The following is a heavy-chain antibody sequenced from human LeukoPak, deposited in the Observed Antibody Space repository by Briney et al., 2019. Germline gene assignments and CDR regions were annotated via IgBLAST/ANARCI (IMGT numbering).Heavy chain of an antibody. CDR1: GFRFSDYY. D-gene: IGHD3-10*01. CDR3: AKGGIRYGYWFDH. V-gene: IGHV3-11*01. J-gene: IGHJ5*02. Sequence: GGSLRLSCAATGFRFSDYYMSWIRLAPGKGLEWVAYISSTGNSIFYADSVKGRFTISRDHAKNSLSLQLNSLRAEDTAVYYCAKGGIRYGYWFDHWGQGTLVTVSS. CDR2: ISSTGNSI.